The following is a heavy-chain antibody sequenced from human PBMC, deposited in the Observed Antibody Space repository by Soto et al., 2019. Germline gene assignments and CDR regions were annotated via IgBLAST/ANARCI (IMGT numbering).Heavy chain of an antibody. CDR2: IIPIFGTA. CDR1: GGPFSSYA. CDR3: ARRHTAMDAYRGYFDY. V-gene: IGHV1-69*13. D-gene: IGHD5-18*01. J-gene: IGHJ4*02. Sequence: GDSVQGSFKACGGPFSSYAISLVRQAPGQGLEWMGGIIPIFGTANYAQKFQGRVTITADESTSTAYMELSSLRSEDTAVYYCARRHTAMDAYRGYFDYWGQGTMVTVSS.